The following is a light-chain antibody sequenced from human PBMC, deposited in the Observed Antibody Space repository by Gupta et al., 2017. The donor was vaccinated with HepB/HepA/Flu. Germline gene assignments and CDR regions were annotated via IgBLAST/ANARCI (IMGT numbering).Light chain of an antibody. CDR2: SND. CDR3: ASWDDSLQGHV. J-gene: IGLJ1*01. V-gene: IGLV1-44*01. Sequence: QSVLTQPPSASGTPGQRVTISGSGGSSNIGSNNVNGHRQVPGTAPKLLIHSNDQRPSGVPDRFSGSKSGTSASLAISGLQSEDEADYFCASWDDSLQGHVFGTGTKVTVL. CDR1: SSNIGSNN.